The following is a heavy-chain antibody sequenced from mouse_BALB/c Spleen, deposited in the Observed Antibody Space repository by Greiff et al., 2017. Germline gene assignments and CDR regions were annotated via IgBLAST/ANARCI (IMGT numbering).Heavy chain of an antibody. V-gene: IGHV1S81*02. CDR1: GYTFTSYW. CDR2: INPSNGRT. Sequence: VQLQQPGADLVKPGASVKLSCKASGYTFTSYWMHWVKQRPGQGLEWIGEINPSNGRTNYNEKFKSKATLTVDKSSSTAYMQLSSLTSEDSAVYYCASSTMITPFAYWGQGTLVTVSA. D-gene: IGHD2-4*01. J-gene: IGHJ3*01. CDR3: ASSTMITPFAY.